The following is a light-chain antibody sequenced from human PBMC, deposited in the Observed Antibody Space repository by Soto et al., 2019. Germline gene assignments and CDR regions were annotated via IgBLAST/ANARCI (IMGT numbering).Light chain of an antibody. CDR1: QSISSN. CDR2: AAS. V-gene: IGKV1-39*01. Sequence: DIQMTQSPSSLSTSVGDRVTITCRASQSISSNFPCYQQRPGKAPKLLIFAASSLQRGVPSRFSGSGYGTDFTLTISSLQPEDFATYFCQQSYTPSRTFGQGTKVEIK. J-gene: IGKJ1*01. CDR3: QQSYTPSRT.